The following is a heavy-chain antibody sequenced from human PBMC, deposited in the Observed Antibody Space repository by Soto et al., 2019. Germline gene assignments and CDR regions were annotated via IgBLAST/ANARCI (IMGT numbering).Heavy chain of an antibody. CDR3: ARGGMGPYYYGSGSYYNGRRLDY. J-gene: IGHJ4*02. Sequence: SETLSLTCAVYGGSFSGYYWSWIRQPPGKGLEWIGEINQSGSTNYNPSLKSRVTISVDTSKNQFSLKLSSVTAADTAVYYCARGGMGPYYYGSGSYYNGRRLDYWGQGTLVTVSS. V-gene: IGHV4-34*01. CDR1: GGSFSGYY. CDR2: INQSGST. D-gene: IGHD3-10*01.